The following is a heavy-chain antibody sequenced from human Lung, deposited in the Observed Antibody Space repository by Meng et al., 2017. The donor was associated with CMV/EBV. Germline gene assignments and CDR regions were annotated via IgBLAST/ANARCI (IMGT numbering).Heavy chain of an antibody. Sequence: GPALDDPSVTLPLTCGVSGVSISSNIRWTWVRQPPGKGLEWIGDIDDSGSTNYNPSLNNRISISLDKSKNHFSLKVNSVTAADTAVYYCARGKQDAWELLAYWGQGALVTVSS. CDR1: GVSISSNIR. V-gene: IGHV4-4*02. CDR2: IDDSGST. CDR3: ARGKQDAWELLAY. D-gene: IGHD1-26*01. J-gene: IGHJ4*02.